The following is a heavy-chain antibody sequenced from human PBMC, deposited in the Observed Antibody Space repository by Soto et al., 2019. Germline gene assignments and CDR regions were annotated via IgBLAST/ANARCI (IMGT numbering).Heavy chain of an antibody. CDR2: IDPSDSYT. D-gene: IGHD1-26*01. CDR3: ARLRGSYRYDYYYYDMDV. CDR1: GYSFTSYW. Sequence: GESLKISCKGSGYSFTSYWISWVRQMPGKGLEWMGRIDPSDSYTNYSPSFQGHVTISADKSISTAYLQWSSLKASDTAMYYCARLRGSYRYDYYYYDMDVWGQGTTSPAP. J-gene: IGHJ6*02. V-gene: IGHV5-10-1*01.